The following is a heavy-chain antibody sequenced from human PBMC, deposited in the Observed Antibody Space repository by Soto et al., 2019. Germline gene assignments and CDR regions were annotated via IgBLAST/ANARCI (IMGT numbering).Heavy chain of an antibody. D-gene: IGHD3-10*01. CDR2: IHYTGST. Sequence: SETLSLTCPVSGDSISSSGFYWSWIRQHPGKALEWIGYIHYTGSTSYNPSLKSRLAISLDASKNQFSLSLSSVTSADTAVYYCARDHRSLGDYYGIDVWGQGTTVTVSS. CDR1: GDSISSSGFY. CDR3: ARDHRSLGDYYGIDV. V-gene: IGHV4-31*03. J-gene: IGHJ6*02.